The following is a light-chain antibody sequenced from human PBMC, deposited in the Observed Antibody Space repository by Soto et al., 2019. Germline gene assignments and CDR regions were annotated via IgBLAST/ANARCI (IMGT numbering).Light chain of an antibody. CDR3: SSYGGSNNLV. CDR2: EVN. V-gene: IGLV2-8*01. CDR1: SSDVGGYNY. J-gene: IGLJ1*01. Sequence: QSVLTQPASVSGSPGQSITISCTGTSSDVGGYNYVSWFQQHPGKAPKLIIHEVNKRPSGVPDRFSGSKSGNTASLTVSGLQTEDEADYYCSSYGGSNNLVFGTGTKVTVL.